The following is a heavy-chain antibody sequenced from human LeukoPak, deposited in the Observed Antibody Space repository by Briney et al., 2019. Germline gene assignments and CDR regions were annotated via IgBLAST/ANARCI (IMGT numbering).Heavy chain of an antibody. CDR3: ASSTTGGFDY. D-gene: IGHD1-14*01. CDR2: ISGTGSST. J-gene: IGHJ4*02. Sequence: GGSLRLSCVASGFTFNNFAMNWVRQGPGEGLEWVSAISGTGSSTYYADSVKGRFTISRDNSKNTLYLQMNSLRAEDTAVYYCASSTTGGFDYWGQGTLVTVSS. V-gene: IGHV3-23*01. CDR1: GFTFNNFA.